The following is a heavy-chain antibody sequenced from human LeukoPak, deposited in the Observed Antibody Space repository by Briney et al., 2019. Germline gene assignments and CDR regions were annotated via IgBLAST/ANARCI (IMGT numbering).Heavy chain of an antibody. V-gene: IGHV1-46*01. D-gene: IGHD1/OR15-1a*01. Sequence: ASVKVSCKASGYTFTSFYMHWVRQAPGQGLEWMGIINPRGGSTTSAQKFQGRVTLTRDTSTTTVYMELSSLRSEDTAVYYCAREQGWTKVYYGMDAWGHGTTVTVSS. CDR1: GYTFTSFY. J-gene: IGHJ6*02. CDR2: INPRGGST. CDR3: AREQGWTKVYYGMDA.